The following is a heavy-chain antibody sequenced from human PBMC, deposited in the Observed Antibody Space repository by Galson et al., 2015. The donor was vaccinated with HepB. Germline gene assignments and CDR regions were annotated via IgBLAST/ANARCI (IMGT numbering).Heavy chain of an antibody. J-gene: IGHJ3*02. CDR2: IYYNGNT. CDR1: GGSISNNRYY. D-gene: IGHD3-10*01. CDR3: ARASPDSGNYGLPDAFDI. Sequence: LSLTCTVSGGSISNNRYYWGWIRQPPGKGLEWIGHIYYNGNTYYNPHLKSRVTISVDTSKNQFSLKLSSVTAADTAVYYCARASPDSGNYGLPDAFDIWGQGTMVTVSS. V-gene: IGHV4-39*02.